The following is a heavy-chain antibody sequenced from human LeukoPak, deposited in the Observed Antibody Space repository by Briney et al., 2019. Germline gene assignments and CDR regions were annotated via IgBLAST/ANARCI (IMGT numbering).Heavy chain of an antibody. J-gene: IGHJ6*02. CDR1: GFTFSSYW. Sequence: GGSLRLSCAASGFTFSSYWMHWVRQAPGKGLEWVSGISGNSGSIGYGDSVKGRFTISRDNAKNSLYLQMNSLRAEDTALYYCAKDSEVRQVTDYYYGMDVWGQGTTVTVSS. CDR3: AKDSEVRQVTDYYYGMDV. D-gene: IGHD3-10*01. CDR2: ISGNSGSI. V-gene: IGHV3-9*01.